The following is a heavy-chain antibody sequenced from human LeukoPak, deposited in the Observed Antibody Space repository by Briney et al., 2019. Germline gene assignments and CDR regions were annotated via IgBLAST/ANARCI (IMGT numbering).Heavy chain of an antibody. V-gene: IGHV3-30*02. J-gene: IGHJ4*02. D-gene: IGHD5-24*01. CDR2: IRYDGSNK. Sequence: PGGSLRLSCAASGFTFSSYGMHWVRQAPGKGLEWVAFIRYDGSNKYYADSVKGRFTISRDNSKSTLYLQMNSLRAEDTAMYYCAKEKGWLQSGLIDYWGQGTLVTVSS. CDR1: GFTFSSYG. CDR3: AKEKGWLQSGLIDY.